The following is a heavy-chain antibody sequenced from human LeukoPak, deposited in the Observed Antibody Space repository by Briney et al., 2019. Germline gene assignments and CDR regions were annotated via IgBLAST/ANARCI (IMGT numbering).Heavy chain of an antibody. J-gene: IGHJ4*02. D-gene: IGHD3-3*01. CDR1: GGSFSGYY. CDR2: INHSGST. V-gene: IGHV4-34*01. CDR3: ARGRMVYYDFWSGYYHDY. Sequence: SETLSLTCAVYGGSFSGYYWSWIRQPPGKGLEWIGEINHSGSTNHNPSLKSRVTISVDTSKNQFSLKLSSVTAADTAVYYCARGRMVYYDFWSGYYHDYWGQGTLVTVSS.